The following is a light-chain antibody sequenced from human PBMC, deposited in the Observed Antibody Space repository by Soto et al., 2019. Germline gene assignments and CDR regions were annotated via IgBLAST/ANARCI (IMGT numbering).Light chain of an antibody. V-gene: IGLV1-44*01. CDR3: AAWDDSLNGVV. J-gene: IGLJ2*01. Sequence: QLVLTQPPSASGAPGQRVTISCSGSSSNIGSDSVSWYQQLPGTAPKLLIYNNNQRPSGVPDRFSGSKSGTSASLAICGLQSEDEADYYCAAWDDSLNGVVFGGGTKLTVL. CDR1: SSNIGSDS. CDR2: NNN.